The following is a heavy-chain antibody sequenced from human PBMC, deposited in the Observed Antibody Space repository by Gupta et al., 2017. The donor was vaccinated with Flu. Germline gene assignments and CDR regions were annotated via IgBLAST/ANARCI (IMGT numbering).Heavy chain of an antibody. D-gene: IGHD2-21*01. CDR3: ARSFAYARSDSYDY. CDR1: GFTFATYS. Sequence: EVQLVESGGGLVRPGGSLRLSCAASGFTFATYSMTWVRQAPGKGLECVSSISSSSSYIYYTDSVKGRFTVARDNAKHSLYLQMDSLRAEDTAVYYCARSFAYARSDSYDYWGQGTLVTVSS. V-gene: IGHV3-21*01. J-gene: IGHJ4*02. CDR2: ISSSSSYI.